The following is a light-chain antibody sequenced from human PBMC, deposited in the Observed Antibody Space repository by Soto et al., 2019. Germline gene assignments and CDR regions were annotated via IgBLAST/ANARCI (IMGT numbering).Light chain of an antibody. J-gene: IGKJ2*01. CDR2: GAS. CDR1: HSVSSN. Sequence: EIVMTQSPATLSVSPGERATLSCRASHSVSSNLAWYQHKPGQAPRLLIYGASTRATGIPARFSGSGSGTEFTLTISSLQSEDFAVYYCQQYNDWPPTFGQGTKLEIK. CDR3: QQYNDWPPT. V-gene: IGKV3-15*01.